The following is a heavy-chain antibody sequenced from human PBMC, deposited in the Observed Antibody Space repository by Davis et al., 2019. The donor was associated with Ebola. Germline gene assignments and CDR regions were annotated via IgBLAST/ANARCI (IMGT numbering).Heavy chain of an antibody. CDR1: GFTFSSYS. Sequence: GESLKISCAASGFTFSSYSMNWVRQAPGKGLEWVSSISSSSSYIYYADSVKGRFTISRDNSKNTLYLQMNSLRAEDTAVYYCARDSTGTTWGNDAFDIWGQGTMVTVSS. CDR2: ISSSSSYI. V-gene: IGHV3-21*01. J-gene: IGHJ3*02. D-gene: IGHD1-7*01. CDR3: ARDSTGTTWGNDAFDI.